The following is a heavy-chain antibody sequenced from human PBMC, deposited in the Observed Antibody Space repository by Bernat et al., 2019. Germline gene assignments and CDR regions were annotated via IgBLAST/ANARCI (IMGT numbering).Heavy chain of an antibody. J-gene: IGHJ4*02. V-gene: IGHV3-23*01. CDR2: ISGSGGST. CDR1: GFTFSSYA. D-gene: IGHD2/OR15-2a*01. CDR3: AKDRTSGTFFDY. Sequence: EVQLLESGGGLVQPGGSLRLSCAASGFTFSSYAMSWVRQAPGKGLEWVSGISGSGGSTFYADSVKGRFTISRDNSKNTLYLQMNSLRAEDTAVYYCAKDRTSGTFFDYWGQGTLVTVSS.